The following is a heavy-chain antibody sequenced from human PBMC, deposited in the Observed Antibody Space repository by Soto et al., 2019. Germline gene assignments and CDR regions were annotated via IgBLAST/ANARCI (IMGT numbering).Heavy chain of an antibody. V-gene: IGHV3-74*01. Sequence: GGSLRLSCAASGITFSNYWMHWVRNAPGKGLVWLSRISGDGRTTGYADSVRGRFTISRDNAKNTRYLQMNGLGAEDTAVYYCATDHWSAADNWGQGTLVTVSS. CDR1: GITFSNYW. D-gene: IGHD6-13*01. J-gene: IGHJ4*02. CDR2: ISGDGRTT. CDR3: ATDHWSAADN.